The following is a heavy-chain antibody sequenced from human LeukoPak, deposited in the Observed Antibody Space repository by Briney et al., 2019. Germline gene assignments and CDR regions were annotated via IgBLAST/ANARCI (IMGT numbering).Heavy chain of an antibody. CDR3: ATARTYGDYAMNY. Sequence: GESLKISCKGSGYSFTSYWIGWVRQMPGKGLEWMGIIYPGDSDTRYSPSFQGQVTISADKSISTAYLQWSSLKASDTGMYYCATARTYGDYAMNYWGQGTLVTVSS. CDR1: GYSFTSYW. CDR2: IYPGDSDT. D-gene: IGHD4-17*01. J-gene: IGHJ4*02. V-gene: IGHV5-51*01.